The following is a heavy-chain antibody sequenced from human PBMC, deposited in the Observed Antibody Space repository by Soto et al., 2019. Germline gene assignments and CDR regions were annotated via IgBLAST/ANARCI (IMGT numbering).Heavy chain of an antibody. CDR2: INPSGGST. D-gene: IGHD3-22*01. J-gene: IGHJ3*02. Sequence: ASVKVSCKASGYTFTSYYMHWVRQAPGQGLEWMGIINPSGGSTSYAQKFQGRVTMTRDTSTSTVYMELSSLRSEDTAVYYCARATYYYDSSGPYDAFDIWGQGTMVTVSS. CDR1: GYTFTSYY. CDR3: ARATYYYDSSGPYDAFDI. V-gene: IGHV1-46*01.